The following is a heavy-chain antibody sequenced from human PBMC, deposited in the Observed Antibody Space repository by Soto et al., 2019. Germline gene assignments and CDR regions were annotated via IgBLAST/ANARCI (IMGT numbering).Heavy chain of an antibody. V-gene: IGHV1-8*01. CDR2: MNPNSGNT. CDR1: GYTFTSYD. Sequence: ASVKVSCKASGYTFTSYDINWVRQATGQGLEWMGWMNPNSGNTGYAQKFQGRVTMTRNTSISTAYMELSSLRSEDTAVYYCARGRRPHSSGYWDDAFDIWGQGTMVTV. J-gene: IGHJ3*02. CDR3: ARGRRPHSSGYWDDAFDI. D-gene: IGHD3-22*01.